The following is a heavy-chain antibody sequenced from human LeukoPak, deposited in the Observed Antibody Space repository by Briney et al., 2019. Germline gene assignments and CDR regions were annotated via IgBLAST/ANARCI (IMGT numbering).Heavy chain of an antibody. J-gene: IGHJ5*02. D-gene: IGHD3-10*01. V-gene: IGHV1-18*04. CDR2: ISGYNGNT. Sequence: ASVKVSCKASGYTFTGYYMHWVRQAPGQGLEWMGWISGYNGNTNYAQKLQGRVTMTTDTSTSTAYMELRSLRSDDTAVYYCARAWFGELLRFDPWGQGTLVTVSS. CDR1: GYTFTGYY. CDR3: ARAWFGELLRFDP.